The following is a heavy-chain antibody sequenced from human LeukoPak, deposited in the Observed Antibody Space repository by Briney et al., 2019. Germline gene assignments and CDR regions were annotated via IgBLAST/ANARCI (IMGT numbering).Heavy chain of an antibody. CDR3: TTEVGCYYDYNWFDP. J-gene: IGHJ5*02. D-gene: IGHD3-22*01. CDR2: IKTKTDGGTT. Sequence: PGGSLRLSCAASGFTFSNVWMSWVRQAPGKGLEWDGLIKTKTDGGTTDYGAPVKGRFTISRDDSKNTLYLQMNSLKTEDTAVYYCTTEVGCYYDYNWFDPWGQGTLVTVSS. CDR1: GFTFSNVW. V-gene: IGHV3-15*01.